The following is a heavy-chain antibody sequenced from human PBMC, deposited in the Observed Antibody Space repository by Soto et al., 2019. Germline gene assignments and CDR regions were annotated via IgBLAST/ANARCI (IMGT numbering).Heavy chain of an antibody. Sequence: LRLSCAASGFAFSSYWMHWVRQAPGKWLVWVSRIDPYETGINYADSVNGRFTISRDNAKNTLYLQMNSLRAEDTAVYYCTSDTLDGRCSRGKRNMGSVSS. CDR3: TSDTLDGRCS. J-gene: IGHJ6*04. CDR2: IDPYETGI. D-gene: IGHD2-15*01. CDR1: GFAFSSYW. V-gene: IGHV3-74*01.